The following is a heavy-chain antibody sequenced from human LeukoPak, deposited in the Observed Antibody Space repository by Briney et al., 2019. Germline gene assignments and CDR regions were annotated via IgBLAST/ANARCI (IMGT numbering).Heavy chain of an antibody. Sequence: GGSLRLSCAASGFTFSSYEMNWVRQAPGKGLEWVSSISSSTYIYYADSVKGRFTVSRDNAKNSVYLQMDSLRAEDTATYYCARVLLYSGYISDFWGQGTLVTVSS. D-gene: IGHD5-12*01. CDR2: ISSSTYI. J-gene: IGHJ4*02. CDR1: GFTFSSYE. CDR3: ARVLLYSGYISDF. V-gene: IGHV3-21*06.